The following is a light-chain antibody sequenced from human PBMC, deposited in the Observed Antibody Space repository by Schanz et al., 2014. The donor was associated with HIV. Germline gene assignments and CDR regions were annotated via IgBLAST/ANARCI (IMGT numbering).Light chain of an antibody. J-gene: IGKJ4*01. V-gene: IGKV3-20*01. CDR3: QQYGSSPPLT. CDR1: QSIGTN. CDR2: GAS. Sequence: ERVMTQSPATLSVSPGERATLSCRASQSIGTNLAWYQQKPGQAPRLLIYGASSRATGIPDRFSVSGSGTDFTLTISRLEPEDFAVYYCQQYGSSPPLTFGGGTKVEIK.